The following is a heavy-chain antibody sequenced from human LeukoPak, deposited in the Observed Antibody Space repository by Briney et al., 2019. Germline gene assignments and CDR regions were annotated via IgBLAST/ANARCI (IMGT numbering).Heavy chain of an antibody. CDR3: AREPGIAVAGPLDY. V-gene: IGHV1-69*05. CDR1: GGTFSSYA. CDR2: IIPIFGTA. D-gene: IGHD6-19*01. J-gene: IGHJ4*02. Sequence: ASVKVSCKASGGTFSSYAISWVRQAPGQGLEWMGGIIPIFGTANYAQKFQGRVTITTDESTSTAYMELSSLRSEDTAVYYCAREPGIAVAGPLDYWGRGTLVTVSS.